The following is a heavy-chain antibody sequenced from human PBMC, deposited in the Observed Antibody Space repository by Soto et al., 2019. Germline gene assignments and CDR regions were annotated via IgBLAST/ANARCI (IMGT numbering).Heavy chain of an antibody. V-gene: IGHV4-59*01. CDR3: AREKPAHYYYYYMDV. CDR1: GGSISRYY. Sequence: SETLSLTSSVSGGSISRYYWSRIRQPPGKGLEWIGYIYYSGSTNYNPSLKSRVTISVDTSKNQFSLKLSSVTAADTAVYYCAREKPAHYYYYYMDVWGKGTTVTVSS. CDR2: IYYSGST. J-gene: IGHJ6*03.